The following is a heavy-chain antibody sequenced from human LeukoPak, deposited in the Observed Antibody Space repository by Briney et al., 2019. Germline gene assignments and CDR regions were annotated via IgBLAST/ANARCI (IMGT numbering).Heavy chain of an antibody. CDR2: IYYSGST. D-gene: IGHD2-2*01. CDR3: ARVGSIGVPAAIGCFDP. V-gene: IGHV4-30-4*08. J-gene: IGHJ5*02. Sequence: SETLSLTCTVSGGSISSGDYYWSWIRQPPGKGLEWIGYIYYSGSTYYNPSLKSRVTISVDTSKNQFSLKLSSVTAADTAVYYCARVGSIGVPAAIGCFDPWGQGTLVTVPS. CDR1: GGSISSGDYY.